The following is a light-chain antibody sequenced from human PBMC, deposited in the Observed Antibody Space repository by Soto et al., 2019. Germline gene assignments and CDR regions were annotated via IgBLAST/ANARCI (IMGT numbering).Light chain of an antibody. J-gene: IGKJ1*01. CDR1: QTISSW. CDR3: QHYNSYSEA. Sequence: IQMTQSPSTLSGSVGDRVTITCRASQTISSWLAWYQQKPGKAPKLLFYKVSTLKSGVPSRFSGSGSGTEFTLTISSLQPDDFATYYCQHYNSYSEAFGQGTKVDIK. V-gene: IGKV1-5*03. CDR2: KVS.